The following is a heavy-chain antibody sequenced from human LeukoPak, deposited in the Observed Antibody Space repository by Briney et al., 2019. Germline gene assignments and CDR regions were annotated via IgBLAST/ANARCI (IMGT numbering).Heavy chain of an antibody. D-gene: IGHD3-22*01. V-gene: IGHV4-30-2*01. Sequence: SETLSLTCAVSGGSISSGGYSWSWIRQPPGKGLEWIGYIYHSGSTYYNPSLKSRVTISVDRSKNQFSLKLSSVTAADTAVYYCAREASGYYQGYFDLWGRGTLVTVSS. J-gene: IGHJ2*01. CDR2: IYHSGST. CDR1: GGSISSGGYS. CDR3: AREASGYYQGYFDL.